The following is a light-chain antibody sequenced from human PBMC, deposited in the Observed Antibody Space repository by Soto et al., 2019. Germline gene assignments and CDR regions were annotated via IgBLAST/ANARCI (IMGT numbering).Light chain of an antibody. J-gene: IGKJ4*01. Sequence: EIVLTQSPSTLSLSPGERATLSCSASQSVGSYLAWYQQKPGQAPRLLIYDASNRATGIPARFSGSGSGTDFTLTISSLEPEDFAVYYCQQRSNWPLLTFGGGTKVDIK. CDR2: DAS. CDR1: QSVGSY. CDR3: QQRSNWPLLT. V-gene: IGKV3-11*01.